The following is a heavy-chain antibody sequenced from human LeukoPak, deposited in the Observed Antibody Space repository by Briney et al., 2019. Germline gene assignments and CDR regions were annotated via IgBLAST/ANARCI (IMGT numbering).Heavy chain of an antibody. J-gene: IGHJ4*02. Sequence: GGSLRLSCAASGFTFSSFAMSWVRRAPGKGLERVSTISGSSTSTYYADSVQGRFTVSRDNSESTLFLQMNSLRAEDTAIYYCAKDLSMAVTGSPFDYWGQGTLVTVSS. CDR2: ISGSSTST. V-gene: IGHV3-23*01. CDR1: GFTFSSFA. CDR3: AKDLSMAVTGSPFDY. D-gene: IGHD6-19*01.